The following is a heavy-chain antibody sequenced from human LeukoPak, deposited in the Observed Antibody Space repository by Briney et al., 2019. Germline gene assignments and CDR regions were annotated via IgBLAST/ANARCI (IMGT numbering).Heavy chain of an antibody. Sequence: SETLSLTCTVSGGSISGYYWSWIRQSPGRGLEWMGYIHHSGSTDYNPSLKSRVTMSVDTSKNQCSLKLSSVTAADAAVYYCVREGYDSSGYFLDYWGQGTLVTVSS. CDR3: VREGYDSSGYFLDY. CDR1: GGSISGYY. CDR2: IHHSGST. V-gene: IGHV4-59*01. D-gene: IGHD3-22*01. J-gene: IGHJ4*02.